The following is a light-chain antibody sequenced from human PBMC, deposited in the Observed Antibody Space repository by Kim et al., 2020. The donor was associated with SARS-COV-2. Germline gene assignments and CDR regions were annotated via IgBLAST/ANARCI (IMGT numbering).Light chain of an antibody. CDR2: GAS. CDR1: QSISTN. J-gene: IGKJ1*01. Sequence: SPGARATLSWRASQSISTNVAWYQKKPGQAPRQLIYGASTRDTGIPARFSGSGSGTEFTLTISSLQYDDFAIYHCQQYNNWLTWTFGQGTKVDIK. V-gene: IGKV3-15*01. CDR3: QQYNNWLTWT.